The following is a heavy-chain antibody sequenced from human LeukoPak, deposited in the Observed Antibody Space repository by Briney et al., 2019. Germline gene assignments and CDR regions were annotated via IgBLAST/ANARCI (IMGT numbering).Heavy chain of an antibody. CDR2: IYSNGTT. CDR3: AREGSSWYRGGDC. D-gene: IGHD6-13*01. V-gene: IGHV4-61*02. J-gene: IGHJ4*02. Sequence: SETLSLTCTVSGGSISGDSYYWSWIRQSSGKGLEWIGRIYSNGTTNYNPSLKSRVTISVDMSKNQFSLKLTSVTAADTAVYYCAREGSSWYRGGDCWGQGTPVTVSS. CDR1: GGSISGDSYY.